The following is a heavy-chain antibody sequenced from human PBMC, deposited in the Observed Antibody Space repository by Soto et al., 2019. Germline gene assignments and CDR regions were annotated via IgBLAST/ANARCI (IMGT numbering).Heavy chain of an antibody. CDR1: GFPLTNYW. J-gene: IGHJ4*02. CDR3: AKEPTGSYNYSEY. V-gene: IGHV3-74*01. D-gene: IGHD2-21*01. CDR2: ISPDGSDV. Sequence: GGSLRLACAASGFPLTNYWMNWVRQTPGKGLMWVSRISPDGSDVGYADSVEGRFTVYRDNAKNTLYLQMHSLRAEDTAVYFCAKEPTGSYNYSEYWGQGTLVTVSS.